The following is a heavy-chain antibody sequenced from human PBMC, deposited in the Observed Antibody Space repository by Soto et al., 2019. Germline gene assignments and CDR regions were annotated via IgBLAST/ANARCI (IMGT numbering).Heavy chain of an antibody. D-gene: IGHD3-3*01. CDR3: ARRTTYYDFWSGYYKPYFDY. J-gene: IGHJ4*02. V-gene: IGHV4-39*01. CDR2: IYYSGST. CDR1: GGSISSSSYY. Sequence: SETLSLTCTVSGGSISSSSYYWGWIRQPPGKGLEWIGSIYYSGSTYYNPSLKSRVTISVDTSKNQFSLKLSSVTAADTAVYYCARRTTYYDFWSGYYKPYFDYWGQGTLVTVSS.